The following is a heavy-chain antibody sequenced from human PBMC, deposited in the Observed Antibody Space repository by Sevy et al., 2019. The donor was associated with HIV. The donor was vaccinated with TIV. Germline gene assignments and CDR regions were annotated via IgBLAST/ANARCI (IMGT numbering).Heavy chain of an antibody. CDR3: ATDRRGGSSRAGYSDY. Sequence: GGSLRLSCEASGFTFKNYGMHWVRQVPGKWLEWLTFIWYDGSNKYYADSVKGRFAISRDSPKNTLYLQMNSLRAEDTAVYYCATDRRGGSSRAGYSDYWGQGTLVTVSS. CDR2: IWYDGSNK. V-gene: IGHV3-30*02. D-gene: IGHD2-15*01. J-gene: IGHJ4*02. CDR1: GFTFKNYG.